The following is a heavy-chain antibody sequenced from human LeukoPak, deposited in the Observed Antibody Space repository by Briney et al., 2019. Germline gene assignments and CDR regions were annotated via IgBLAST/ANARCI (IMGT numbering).Heavy chain of an antibody. CDR1: GFTFTNYD. CDR3: ARGIPLDC. CDR2: IGGRGGST. V-gene: IGHV3-23*01. Sequence: PGGSLRLSCAASGFTFTNYDMSWVRQAPGKGLEWVSAIGGRGGSTYYADFVKGRFTISRDNSKNSLYLQMNSLRAEDTAVYYCARGIPLDCWGQGTLVTVSS. J-gene: IGHJ4*02.